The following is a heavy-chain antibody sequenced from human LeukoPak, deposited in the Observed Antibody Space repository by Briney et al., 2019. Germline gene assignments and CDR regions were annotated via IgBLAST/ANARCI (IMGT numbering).Heavy chain of an antibody. CDR1: GGSFSGYY. J-gene: IGHJ6*02. V-gene: IGHV4-34*01. D-gene: IGHD3-3*01. CDR2: INHSGST. Sequence: SETLSLTCAVYGGSFSGYYWSWIRQPPGKGLEWIGEINHSGSTNYNPSLKSRVTISVDTSKNQFSLKLSSVTAADTAVYYCARGCSVYYDFWSGYPPYGMDVWGQGTTVTVSS. CDR3: ARGCSVYYDFWSGYPPYGMDV.